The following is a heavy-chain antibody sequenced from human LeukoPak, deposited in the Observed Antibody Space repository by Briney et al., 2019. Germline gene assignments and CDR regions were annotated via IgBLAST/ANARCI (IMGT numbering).Heavy chain of an antibody. CDR1: GFTFSSYS. Sequence: GGSLRLSCAASGFTFSSYSMTWVRQAPGKGLEWVSSISSSSSYIYYADSVKGRFTISRDNAKNSLYLQMNSLRAEDTAVYYCAREGYSSGWFPTGGAFDIWGQGTMVTVSS. D-gene: IGHD6-19*01. CDR3: AREGYSSGWFPTGGAFDI. V-gene: IGHV3-21*01. J-gene: IGHJ3*02. CDR2: ISSSSSYI.